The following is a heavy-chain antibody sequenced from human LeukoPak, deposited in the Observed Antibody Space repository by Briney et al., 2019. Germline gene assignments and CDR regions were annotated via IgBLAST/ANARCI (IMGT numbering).Heavy chain of an antibody. D-gene: IGHD6-19*01. V-gene: IGHV3-7*01. CDR3: AKEASTLYSSGWYFDY. J-gene: IGHJ4*02. Sequence: QPGGSLRLSCAASGFTFSSYWMSWVRQAPGKGLEWVANIKQDGSEKYYVDSVKGRFTISRDNSKNTLYLQMNSLRAEDTAVYYCAKEASTLYSSGWYFDYWGQGTLVTVSS. CDR1: GFTFSSYW. CDR2: IKQDGSEK.